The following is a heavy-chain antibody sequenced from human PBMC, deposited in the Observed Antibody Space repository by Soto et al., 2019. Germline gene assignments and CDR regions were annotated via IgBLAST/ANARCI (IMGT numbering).Heavy chain of an antibody. V-gene: IGHV1-18*01. Sequence: GASVKVSCKASGYTFTSYGISWVRQAPGEGLEWMGWISAYNGNTNYAQKLQGRVTMTTDTSTSTAYMELRSLRSDDTAVYYCARDDRFLEWLFPTGPRAFDIWGQGTMVTVSS. J-gene: IGHJ3*02. CDR2: ISAYNGNT. CDR3: ARDDRFLEWLFPTGPRAFDI. D-gene: IGHD3-3*01. CDR1: GYTFTSYG.